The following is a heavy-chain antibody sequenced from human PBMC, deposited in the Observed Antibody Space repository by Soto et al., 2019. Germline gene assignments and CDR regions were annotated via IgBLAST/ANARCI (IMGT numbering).Heavy chain of an antibody. Sequence: QVQLVQSRAEVKNPGASVKVSCKASGYSFTRYGIAWARQAPGQGLEWRGWLNTYNGNTNYAQNLQGRVTLTTDTSTRTAYMELTSPRSNDTAIYYCAMVDVYVTPSPQDVWGQGTTVIVSS. CDR2: LNTYNGNT. V-gene: IGHV1-18*01. CDR1: GYSFTRYG. CDR3: AMVDVYVTPSPQDV. J-gene: IGHJ6*02. D-gene: IGHD3-16*01.